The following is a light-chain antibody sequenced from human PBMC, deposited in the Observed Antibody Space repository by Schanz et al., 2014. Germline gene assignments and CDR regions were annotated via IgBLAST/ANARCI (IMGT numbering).Light chain of an antibody. Sequence: EIVLTQSPGTLSLSPGERATLSCRASQRVSSNYLAWYQQKPGQAPRLLIFGAASRASGIPDRFSGSGSGTEFTLTISSLQSEDFAVYYCQQYNNWPPFTFGPGTIVDI. CDR2: GAA. CDR1: QRVSSNY. J-gene: IGKJ3*01. V-gene: IGKV3D-15*01. CDR3: QQYNNWPPFT.